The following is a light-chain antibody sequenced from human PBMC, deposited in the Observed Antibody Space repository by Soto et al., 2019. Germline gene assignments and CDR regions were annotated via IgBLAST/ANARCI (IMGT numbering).Light chain of an antibody. Sequence: EIVLTQSPGTLSLSPGERATLSCRASQSVSSSYLAWYQHKPGQAPRLLIYGASSRATGIPDRFSGSGSGTDFTLTISRPEPEDFAVYYCQQYGSSPPQLTFGGGTKVEIK. V-gene: IGKV3-20*01. CDR1: QSVSSSY. CDR3: QQYGSSPPQLT. J-gene: IGKJ4*01. CDR2: GAS.